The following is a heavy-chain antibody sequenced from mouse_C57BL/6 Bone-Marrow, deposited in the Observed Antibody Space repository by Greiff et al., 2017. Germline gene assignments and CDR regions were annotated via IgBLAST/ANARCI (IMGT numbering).Heavy chain of an antibody. V-gene: IGHV1-76*01. D-gene: IGHD2-4*01. Sequence: QAQLKESGAELVRPGASVKLSCKASGYTFTDYYINWVKQRPGQGLEWIARIYPGSGNTYYNEKFKGKATLTAEKSSSTAYMQLSSLTSEDSAVYFCARWGDYDEVDYWGQGTTLTVSS. CDR2: IYPGSGNT. CDR3: ARWGDYDEVDY. CDR1: GYTFTDYY. J-gene: IGHJ2*01.